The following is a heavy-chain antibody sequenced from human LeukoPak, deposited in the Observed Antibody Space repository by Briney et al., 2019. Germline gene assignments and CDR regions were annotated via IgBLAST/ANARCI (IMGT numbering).Heavy chain of an antibody. CDR1: VYIFSNYG. V-gene: IGHV1-18*01. CDR3: ARDSLLGAPYTDY. Sequence: ASVKVSCKSSVYIFSNYGISWARQAPGQGLEWMGWISDHNGNPNYAQKFEGRATMTTDASTSTAYMELTSLTSDDTAVYYCARDSLLGAPYTDYWGQGTLVTVSS. J-gene: IGHJ4*02. CDR2: ISDHNGNP. D-gene: IGHD3-3*02.